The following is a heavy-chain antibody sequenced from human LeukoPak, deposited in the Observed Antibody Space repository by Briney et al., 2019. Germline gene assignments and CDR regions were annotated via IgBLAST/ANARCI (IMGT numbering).Heavy chain of an antibody. CDR3: AKHYGSGTYYNYFTY. V-gene: IGHV3-23*01. J-gene: IGHJ4*02. D-gene: IGHD3-10*01. CDR2: ISDSGSST. CDR1: GFTFSSYA. Sequence: GGSLRLSCAASGFTFSSYALSCVRQAPGKELEWVSAISDSGSSTYYADFVKGRFTISRDNSKNTLFLQIHSLRAEDTATYYCAKHYGSGTYYNYFTYWGQGTLVSVSS.